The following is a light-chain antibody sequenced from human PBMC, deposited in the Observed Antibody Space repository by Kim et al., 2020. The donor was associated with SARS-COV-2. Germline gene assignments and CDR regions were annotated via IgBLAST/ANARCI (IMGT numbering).Light chain of an antibody. V-gene: IGKV1-16*02. CDR2: AAS. J-gene: IGKJ4*01. CDR3: QQYNGYPRT. Sequence: ASVGDKVTITGRASQDIDNYVAWFQQKPGKAPKSLIYAASRLQTGVPFKFSGSGSGTDFTLTISNLQPEDIATYYCQQYNGYPRTFGGGTKVDIK. CDR1: QDIDNY.